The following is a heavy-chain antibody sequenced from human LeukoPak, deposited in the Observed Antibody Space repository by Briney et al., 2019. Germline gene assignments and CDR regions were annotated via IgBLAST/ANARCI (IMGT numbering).Heavy chain of an antibody. V-gene: IGHV3-74*01. CDR3: AKAATGTRNAFDI. CDR2: VNTDGSST. Sequence: PGGSLXLSCAASGFSLSSYWMHWVRQAPGKGLVWVSRVNTDGSSTNYADSVKGRFTISRDNAKNTLYLQMNSLRAEDTAVYYCAKAATGTRNAFDIWGQGTMVTVSS. J-gene: IGHJ3*02. CDR1: GFSLSSYW. D-gene: IGHD6-13*01.